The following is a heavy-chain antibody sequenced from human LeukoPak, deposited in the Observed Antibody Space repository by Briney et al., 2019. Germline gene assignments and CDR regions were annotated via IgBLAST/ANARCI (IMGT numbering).Heavy chain of an antibody. D-gene: IGHD2-2*01. J-gene: IGHJ4*02. Sequence: GESLKISCKGSGYSFTSYWIGWVRQMPGKGLEWMGIIYPADSDTRYSLSFQGQVTISADKSISTANLQWSSLKASDTAVYYCARSRYCTTTSCRHFDYWGQGTLVTVSS. CDR2: IYPADSDT. V-gene: IGHV5-51*01. CDR3: ARSRYCTTTSCRHFDY. CDR1: GYSFTSYW.